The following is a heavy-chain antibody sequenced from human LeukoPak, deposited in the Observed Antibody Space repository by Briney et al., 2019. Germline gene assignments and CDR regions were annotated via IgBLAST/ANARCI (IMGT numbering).Heavy chain of an antibody. CDR2: INHSGTT. CDR1: GGSFSGYY. V-gene: IGHV4-34*01. J-gene: IGHJ6*02. Sequence: SETLSLTCAVYGGSFSGYYWSWIRQPPGKGLEWIGEINHSGTTNYNPSLKSRVTISVDTSKNQFSLKLSSVTAADTAVYYCASQTPSRYYYYGMDVWGQGTTVTVSS. CDR3: ASQTPSRYYYYGMDV.